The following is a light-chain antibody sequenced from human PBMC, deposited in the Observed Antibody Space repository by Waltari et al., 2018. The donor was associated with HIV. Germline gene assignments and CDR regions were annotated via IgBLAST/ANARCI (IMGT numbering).Light chain of an antibody. CDR1: QSVSSY. J-gene: IGKJ1*01. CDR2: DAS. V-gene: IGKV3-11*01. CDR3: QQRSNWPPWT. Sequence: EIVLTQSPATLSLSPGDRATLSCRASQSVSSYLAWYQQKPGQAPRLLIYDASNRATGIPARFSGSGSGTDFTLTISSLEPEDFVVYFCQQRSNWPPWTFGQGTKVEIK.